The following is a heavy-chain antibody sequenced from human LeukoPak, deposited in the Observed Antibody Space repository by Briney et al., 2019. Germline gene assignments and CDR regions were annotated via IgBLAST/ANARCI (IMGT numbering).Heavy chain of an antibody. V-gene: IGHV3-23*01. CDR2: ISGSGGRT. J-gene: IGHJ4*02. CDR1: GFTFSSYA. D-gene: IGHD1-26*01. Sequence: PGGSLRLSCAASGFTFSSYAMSWVRQAPGKGLEWVSAISGSGGRTHHADSVKGRFTISRDNSKNTLYLQMNSLRAEDTAVYYCAKGGESYRTGLDYWGQGTLVTVSS. CDR3: AKGGESYRTGLDY.